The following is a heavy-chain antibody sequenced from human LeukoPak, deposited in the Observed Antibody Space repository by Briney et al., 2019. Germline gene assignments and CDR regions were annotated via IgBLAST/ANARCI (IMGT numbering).Heavy chain of an antibody. Sequence: GESLKISCKGSGYSFTNYWIGWVRQMPGKGLEWMGISYPGDSHTRYSPSFQDQVTISADKSINTAYLQWSSLKASDTAMYYCARGPYGYASSATLGSYNWFVPWGQGTLVTVSS. J-gene: IGHJ5*02. CDR2: SYPGDSHT. CDR1: GYSFTNYW. V-gene: IGHV5-51*01. D-gene: IGHD3-10*01. CDR3: ARGPYGYASSATLGSYNWFVP.